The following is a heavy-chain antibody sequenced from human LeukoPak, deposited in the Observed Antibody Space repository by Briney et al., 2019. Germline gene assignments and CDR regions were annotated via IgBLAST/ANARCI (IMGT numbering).Heavy chain of an antibody. J-gene: IGHJ4*02. CDR1: GFTFSSYW. CDR2: FKQDGSEI. D-gene: IGHD6-19*01. V-gene: IGHV3-7*02. Sequence: GGSLRLSCAASGFTFSSYWMTWVRQAPGKGLEGVANFKQDGSEINYVGSVKGRFTIPRDNAKNSLYLQLNSLRAEDTAVYYCTTTGWKGVFDYWGQGTLVTVSS. CDR3: TTTGWKGVFDY.